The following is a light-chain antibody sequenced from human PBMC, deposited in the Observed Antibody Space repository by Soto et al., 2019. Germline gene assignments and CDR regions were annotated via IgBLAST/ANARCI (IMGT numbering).Light chain of an antibody. Sequence: QSVLTQPPSASGTPGQRVTISCSGSNSNIGSNTVSWYQQLPGTAPKLLIYSNNQRPSGVPDRFSGSKSGTSASLAISELQSVDEAHYYCLSWDDSLNGVFGGGTKLTVL. V-gene: IGLV1-44*01. CDR2: SNN. CDR1: NSNIGSNT. J-gene: IGLJ3*02. CDR3: LSWDDSLNGV.